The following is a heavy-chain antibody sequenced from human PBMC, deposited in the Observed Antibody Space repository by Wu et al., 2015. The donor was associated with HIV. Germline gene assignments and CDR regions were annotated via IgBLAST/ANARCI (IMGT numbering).Heavy chain of an antibody. Sequence: QVQLVQSGAEVKKPGASVKVSCEASGYTFTNYYLHWVRQAPGHGLEWVGWINPQTGGAYYGQKFLGRVTVTRDTSITSVYMELTRLRSDDAAVYYCTRSRGFSVHYKSDDYFDYWGQGTLVAVSS. CDR1: GYTFTNYY. J-gene: IGHJ4*02. D-gene: IGHD3-3*01. CDR2: INPQTGGA. V-gene: IGHV1-2*02. CDR3: TRSRGFSVHYKSDDYFDY.